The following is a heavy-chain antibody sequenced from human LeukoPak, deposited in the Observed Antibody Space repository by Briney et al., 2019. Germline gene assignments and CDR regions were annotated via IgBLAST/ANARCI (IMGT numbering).Heavy chain of an antibody. J-gene: IGHJ2*01. CDR3: ASRGDSGSYWYFDL. V-gene: IGHV4-38-2*01. D-gene: IGHD4-17*01. Sequence: PSETLSLTCAVSGYSISSGYYWDWIRQPPGKGLGWIGTIYHSGSTYYSPSLKSRVTISVGTSENQFSLKLTSVTAADTAFYYCASRGDSGSYWYFDLWGRGTLVTVAS. CDR1: GYSISSGYY. CDR2: IYHSGST.